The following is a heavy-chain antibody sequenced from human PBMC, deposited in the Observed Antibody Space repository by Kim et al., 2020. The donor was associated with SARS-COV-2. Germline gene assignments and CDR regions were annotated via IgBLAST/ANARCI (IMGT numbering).Heavy chain of an antibody. J-gene: IGHJ5*02. CDR2: INHSGST. V-gene: IGHV4-34*01. Sequence: SETLSLTCAVYGGSFSGYYWSWIRQPTGKGLEWIGEINHSGSTNYNPSLKSRVTISVDTSKNQFSLKLSSVTAADTAVYYCARGVGYYGSGSYGRANWFDPWGQGTLVTVSS. CDR1: GGSFSGYY. CDR3: ARGVGYYGSGSYGRANWFDP. D-gene: IGHD3-10*01.